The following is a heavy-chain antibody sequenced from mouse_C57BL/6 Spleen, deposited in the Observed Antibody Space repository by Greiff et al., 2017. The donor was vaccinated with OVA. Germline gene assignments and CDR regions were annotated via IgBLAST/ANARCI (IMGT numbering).Heavy chain of an antibody. J-gene: IGHJ3*01. V-gene: IGHV1-22*01. Sequence: EVQLQQSGPELVKPGASVKMSCKASGYTFTDYNMHWVKQSHGKSLEWIGYINPNNGGTSYNQKFKGKATLTVNKSSSTAYMELRSLTSEDSAVYYCAREGHYDVRFAYWGEGTLVTVSA. CDR1: GYTFTDYN. CDR3: AREGHYDVRFAY. D-gene: IGHD2-4*01. CDR2: INPNNGGT.